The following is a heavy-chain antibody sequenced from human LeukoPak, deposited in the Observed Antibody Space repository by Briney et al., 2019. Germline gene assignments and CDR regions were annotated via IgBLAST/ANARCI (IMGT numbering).Heavy chain of an antibody. J-gene: IGHJ4*02. CDR2: ISGSGGST. Sequence: GGSLRLSCAASGFTFSSYAMSWVRQAPGKGLEWVSAISGSGGSTYYADSVKGRFTISRDNSKNTLYLQMNSLRAEDTAVYYCAKDHAYYYDSSGSLYWGQGTLVTVSS. D-gene: IGHD3-22*01. CDR3: AKDHAYYYDSSGSLY. V-gene: IGHV3-23*01. CDR1: GFTFSSYA.